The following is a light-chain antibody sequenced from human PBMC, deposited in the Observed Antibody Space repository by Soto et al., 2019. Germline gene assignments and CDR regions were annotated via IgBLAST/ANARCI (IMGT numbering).Light chain of an antibody. V-gene: IGKV3-20*01. CDR3: QQYGNSRT. CDR1: QSLSSSY. Sequence: EIALTQSPGTLSLSPGERATLSCRASQSLSSSYLAWYQQKPGQAPRLLIYGASSRATGIPDRFSGSGSGTDFTPTISRLEPEDFAVYYCQQYGNSRTFGQGTKVEIK. J-gene: IGKJ1*01. CDR2: GAS.